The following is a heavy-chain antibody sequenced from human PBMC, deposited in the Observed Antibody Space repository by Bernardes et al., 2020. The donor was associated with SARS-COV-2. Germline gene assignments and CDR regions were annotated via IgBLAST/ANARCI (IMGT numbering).Heavy chain of an antibody. CDR2: IFSSGDA. CDR1: GGSISSGSYF. Sequence: TLSLTCAVSGGSISSGSYFWSWIRQPAGKGLEWIGRIFSSGDANYNPSLKSRVTFVVDTSKNQFSLTLTSVTAADTAVYFCAREAVAVAGLDHWGQGTPVTVSS. CDR3: AREAVAVAGLDH. V-gene: IGHV4-61*02. D-gene: IGHD6-19*01. J-gene: IGHJ4*02.